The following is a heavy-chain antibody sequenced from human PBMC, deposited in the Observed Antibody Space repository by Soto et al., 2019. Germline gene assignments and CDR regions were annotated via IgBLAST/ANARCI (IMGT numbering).Heavy chain of an antibody. D-gene: IGHD3-10*01. V-gene: IGHV3-9*01. J-gene: IGHJ4*02. CDR3: AKDTNSGGPAPIDY. CDR1: GFTFDDYA. Sequence: GGSLRLSCAASGFTFDDYAMHWVRQGPGKGLEWVSRISWNSNTIVYADSVKGRFTISRDNAENSLYLQMNSLRAEDTAMYYCAKDTNSGGPAPIDYWGQGTMVTVSS. CDR2: ISWNSNTI.